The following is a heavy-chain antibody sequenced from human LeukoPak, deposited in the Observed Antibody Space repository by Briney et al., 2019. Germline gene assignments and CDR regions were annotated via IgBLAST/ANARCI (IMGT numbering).Heavy chain of an antibody. D-gene: IGHD3-10*01. Sequence: VASVKVSCKASGYTFTSYGISWVRQAPGQGLEWMGGIIPIFGTANYAQKFQGRDTITADKSTSTAYMELSSLRSEDTAVYYCARALVRGVINWFDPWGQGTLVTVSS. J-gene: IGHJ5*02. CDR3: ARALVRGVINWFDP. CDR1: GYTFTSYG. V-gene: IGHV1-69*06. CDR2: IIPIFGTA.